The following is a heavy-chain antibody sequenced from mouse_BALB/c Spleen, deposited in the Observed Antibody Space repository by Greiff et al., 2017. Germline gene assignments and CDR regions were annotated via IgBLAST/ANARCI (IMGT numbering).Heavy chain of an antibody. J-gene: IGHJ4*01. CDR3: ARGYGNYVGYAMDY. Sequence: DVQLQESGGGLVKPGGSLKLSCAASGFTFSDYYMYWVRQTPEKRLEWVATISDGGSYTYYPDSVKGRFTISRDNAKNNLYLQMSSLKSEDTAMYYCARGYGNYVGYAMDYWGQGTSVTVSA. V-gene: IGHV5-4*02. D-gene: IGHD2-10*02. CDR2: ISDGGSYT. CDR1: GFTFSDYY.